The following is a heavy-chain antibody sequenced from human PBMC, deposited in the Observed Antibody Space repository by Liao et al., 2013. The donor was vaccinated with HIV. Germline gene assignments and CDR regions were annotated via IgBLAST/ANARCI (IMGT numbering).Heavy chain of an antibody. J-gene: IGHJ6*03. CDR1: GASLSSYY. CDR2: IFYSGHT. CDR3: ARVRPKILGAVSYYYYMDV. D-gene: IGHD3-3*01. Sequence: QVQLQESGPGLVKPSETLSLTCTVAGASLSSYYWSWIRQPPGKGLEWIGYIFYSGHTNYKPSLKSRVSFSIDTSKNQFSLKLTSVTAADTAVYYCARVRPKILGAVSYYYYMDVWGKGTTVTVSS. V-gene: IGHV4-59*01.